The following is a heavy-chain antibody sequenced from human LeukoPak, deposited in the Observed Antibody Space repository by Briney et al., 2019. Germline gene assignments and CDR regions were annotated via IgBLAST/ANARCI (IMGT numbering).Heavy chain of an antibody. Sequence: GESLNISGKASGYPFTSYWIGWLRQMPGKGLEWMGIIFPHDSSIRYSPSFQGQVTISADKSISTAYLQWTSLKASDTAMYYCARHLRGDDYRHLDYWGQGTLVSVSS. J-gene: IGHJ4*02. CDR2: IFPHDSSI. V-gene: IGHV5-51*01. D-gene: IGHD5-24*01. CDR1: GYPFTSYW. CDR3: ARHLRGDDYRHLDY.